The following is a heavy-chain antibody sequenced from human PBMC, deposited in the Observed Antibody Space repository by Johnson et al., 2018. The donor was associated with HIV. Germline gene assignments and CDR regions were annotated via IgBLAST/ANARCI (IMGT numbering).Heavy chain of an antibody. V-gene: IGHV3-11*04. CDR1: GFTFSDYY. CDR3: AREEGDYGDSITDDVFDF. J-gene: IGHJ3*01. CDR2: ISSSGSTI. Sequence: QVQLVESGGGVVQPGRSLRLSCAASGFTFSDYYMSWIRQAPGKGLEWVSYISSSGSTIYYADSVKGRFTISRDNTKKSLYLQMNSLIAEDTAVYYCAREEGDYGDSITDDVFDFWGQGTVVTVSS. D-gene: IGHD4-17*01.